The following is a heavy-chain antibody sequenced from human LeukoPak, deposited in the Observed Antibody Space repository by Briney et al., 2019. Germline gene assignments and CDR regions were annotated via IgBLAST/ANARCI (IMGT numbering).Heavy chain of an antibody. D-gene: IGHD6-19*01. V-gene: IGHV3-7*01. J-gene: IGHJ4*02. CDR2: IKQDGSEK. CDR1: GFTFSSYW. Sequence: PGGSLRLSCAASGFTFSSYWMSWVRQAPGKGLEWVANIKQDGSEKYYVDSVKGRFTISRDNAKNSLYLQMNSLRAEDTAVYYCARVPPPYSSGWRSHFDYWGQGTLVTVSS. CDR3: ARVPPPYSSGWRSHFDY.